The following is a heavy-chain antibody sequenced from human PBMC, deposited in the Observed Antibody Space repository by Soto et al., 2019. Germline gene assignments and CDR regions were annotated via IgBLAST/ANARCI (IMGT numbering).Heavy chain of an antibody. J-gene: IGHJ4*02. CDR2: ISWNSGSI. CDR3: AKDHYFDY. V-gene: IGHV3-9*01. Sequence: GGSLRLSCAASGFTFDDYAMHWVRQAPGKGLEWVSGISWNSGSIGYADSVKGRFTISRDNAKNSLYLQMNSLRAEDTALYYCAKDHYFDYWGQGTLVTVSS. CDR1: GFTFDDYA.